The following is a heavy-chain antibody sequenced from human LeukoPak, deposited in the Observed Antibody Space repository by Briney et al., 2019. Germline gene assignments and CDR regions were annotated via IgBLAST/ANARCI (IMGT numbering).Heavy chain of an antibody. V-gene: IGHV5-51*01. CDR3: ARLAYDSSGYRPFGFYYGMDV. CDR1: GYSFTSYW. CDR2: IYPGDSDT. Sequence: GESLQISCKGSGYSFTSYWIGWVRQMPGKGLAWMGIIYPGDSDTRYSPSFQGQVTISADKSISTAYLQWSSLKASDTAMYYCARLAYDSSGYRPFGFYYGMDVWGQGTTVTVSS. J-gene: IGHJ6*02. D-gene: IGHD3-22*01.